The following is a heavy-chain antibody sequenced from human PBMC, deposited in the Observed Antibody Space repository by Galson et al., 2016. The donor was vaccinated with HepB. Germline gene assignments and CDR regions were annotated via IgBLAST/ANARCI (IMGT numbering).Heavy chain of an antibody. V-gene: IGHV3-23*01. D-gene: IGHD3-22*01. CDR3: AKVSPYYYDKSGYY. CDR1: GFSFNDRA. CDR2: VTGTGEST. J-gene: IGHJ4*02. Sequence: SLRLSCATSGFSFNDRAMSWVRQAPGRGLEWVSGVTGTGESTYYTDSVKGRFTISRDNSKNTLYLQMKSLRAEDTAIYYCAKVSPYYYDKSGYYWGQGTLVTVSS.